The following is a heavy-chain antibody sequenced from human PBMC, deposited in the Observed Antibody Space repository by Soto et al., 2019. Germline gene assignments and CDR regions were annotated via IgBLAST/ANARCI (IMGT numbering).Heavy chain of an antibody. D-gene: IGHD2-2*01. V-gene: IGHV1-18*04. CDR2: ISAYNGNT. CDR1: GYTFTSHY. J-gene: IGHJ4*02. CDR3: ARGSEYGTSTSCYEIFDY. Sequence: GASVKVSCKASGYTFTSHYMHWVRQAPGQGLEWMGWISAYNGNTNYAQKLQGRVTMTTDTSTSTAYMELRSLRSDDTAVYYCARGSEYGTSTSCYEIFDYWGQGTLVTVSS.